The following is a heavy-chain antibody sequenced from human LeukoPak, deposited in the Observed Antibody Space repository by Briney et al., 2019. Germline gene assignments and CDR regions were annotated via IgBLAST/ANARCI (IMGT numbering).Heavy chain of an antibody. V-gene: IGHV4-38-2*02. J-gene: IGHJ5*02. CDR3: ARAPQRSYQHNWFDP. D-gene: IGHD2-21*01. CDR2: IYHSGST. Sequence: SETLSLTRTVSGYSISSGYYWGWIRQPPGKGLEWIGSIYHSGSTYYNPSLKSRVTISVDTSKNQFSLKLSSVTAADTAVYYCARAPQRSYQHNWFDPWGQGTLVTVSS. CDR1: GYSISSGYY.